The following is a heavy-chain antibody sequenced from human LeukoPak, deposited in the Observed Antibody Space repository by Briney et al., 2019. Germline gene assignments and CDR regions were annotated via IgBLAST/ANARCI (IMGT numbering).Heavy chain of an antibody. V-gene: IGHV4-4*02. D-gene: IGHD1-26*01. CDR3: SRESGPFCPFGY. Sequence: SGTLSLTCGVSGGSISGTSWWSWVRQPPGQGLEWIGEISLAGQTNYNPSLNGRVTMSLDKSSNQLSLHLTSVTAADTATYFCSRESGPFCPFGYWGQGTLVIVSS. CDR2: ISLAGQT. J-gene: IGHJ4*02. CDR1: GGSISGTSW.